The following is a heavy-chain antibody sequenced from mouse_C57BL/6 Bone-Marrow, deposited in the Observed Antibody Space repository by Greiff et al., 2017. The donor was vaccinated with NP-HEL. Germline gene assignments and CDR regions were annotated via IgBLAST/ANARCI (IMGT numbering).Heavy chain of an antibody. CDR3: ARQMEVGPRLRLYAMDY. CDR2: ISSGGSYT. Sequence: EVKVDESGGDLVKPGGSLKLSCAASGFTFSSYGMSWVRQTPDKRLEWVATISSGGSYTYYPDSVKGRFTISRDNAKNTLYLQMSSLKSEDTAMYYCARQMEVGPRLRLYAMDYWGQGTSVTVSS. V-gene: IGHV5-6*02. CDR1: GFTFSSYG. J-gene: IGHJ4*01. D-gene: IGHD2-4*01.